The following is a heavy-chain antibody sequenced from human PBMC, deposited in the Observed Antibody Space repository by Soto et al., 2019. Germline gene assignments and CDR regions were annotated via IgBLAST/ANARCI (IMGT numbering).Heavy chain of an antibody. V-gene: IGHV1-69*13. Sequence: GASVKVSCKASGGTFSSYAISWVRQAPGQGLEWMGGIIPIFGTANYAQKIQGRVTITADESTSTAYMELSSLRSEDTAVYYCARAAPKNTRGSYTAMVKISGYYFDYWGQGTLVTVSS. CDR2: IIPIFGTA. CDR3: ARAAPKNTRGSYTAMVKISGYYFDY. J-gene: IGHJ4*02. D-gene: IGHD5-18*01. CDR1: GGTFSSYA.